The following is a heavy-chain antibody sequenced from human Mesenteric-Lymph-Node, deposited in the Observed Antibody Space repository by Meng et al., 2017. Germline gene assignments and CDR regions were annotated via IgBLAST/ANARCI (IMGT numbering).Heavy chain of an antibody. J-gene: IGHJ4*02. CDR1: GYSFTTYG. CDR3: AKSSLHAGTLYFDS. D-gene: IGHD2-21*02. V-gene: IGHV1-3*01. CDR2: VNAASGNT. Sequence: QVQLVQSGAEVKNPGASVKVSCKTSGYSFTTYGIHWVRQAPGQSLEWMGWVNAASGNTRYSQKFQDRVTINRDTSASSAYMEVSSLRSEDTAVYYRAKSSLHAGTLYFDSWGQGTLVTVSS.